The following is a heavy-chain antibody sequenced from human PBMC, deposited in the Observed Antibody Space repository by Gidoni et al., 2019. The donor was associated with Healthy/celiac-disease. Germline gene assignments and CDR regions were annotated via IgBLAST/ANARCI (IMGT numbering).Heavy chain of an antibody. V-gene: IGHV3-30-3*01. J-gene: IGHJ4*02. D-gene: IGHD2-8*01. CDR3: ARDGSRRYAGRPAPGKYYFDY. Sequence: QVQLVESGGGVVQPGRSLRLSCPASGFPFRSYAMHWVRQAPGKGLEWVAVISYDGSNKYYADSVKGRFTISRDNSKNTLYLQMNSLRAEDTAVYYCARDGSRRYAGRPAPGKYYFDYWGQGTLVTVSS. CDR2: ISYDGSNK. CDR1: GFPFRSYA.